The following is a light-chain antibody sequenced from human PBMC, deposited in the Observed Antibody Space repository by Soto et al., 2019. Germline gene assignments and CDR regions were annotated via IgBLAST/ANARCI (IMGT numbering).Light chain of an antibody. J-gene: IGLJ1*01. CDR1: SSEIGSYNG. Sequence: QSVLTQPPSLSGSPGQSVTISCTGTSSEIGSYNGVSWYQQPPGTAPKIIIYEGNTRPSGVPDRFSGSKSGNTASLTITGLQAEDEADYYCNSYTISGTDGFGTGTKVTVL. CDR2: EGN. CDR3: NSYTISGTDG. V-gene: IGLV2-18*02.